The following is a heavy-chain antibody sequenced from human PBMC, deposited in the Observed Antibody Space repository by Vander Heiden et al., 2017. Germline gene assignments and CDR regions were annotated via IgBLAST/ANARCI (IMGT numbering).Heavy chain of an antibody. Sequence: EVQLVESGGGLVKPGGSLRLSWAASGFSFSSYSMNWVRQAPGKGLEWVSSISSSSSYIYYADSVKGRFTISRDNAKNSLYLQMNSLRAEDTAVYYCARDGGYCSGDSCYSEADYWGQGTLVTVSS. D-gene: IGHD2-15*01. CDR3: ARDGGYCSGDSCYSEADY. CDR2: ISSSSSYI. J-gene: IGHJ4*02. CDR1: GFSFSSYS. V-gene: IGHV3-21*01.